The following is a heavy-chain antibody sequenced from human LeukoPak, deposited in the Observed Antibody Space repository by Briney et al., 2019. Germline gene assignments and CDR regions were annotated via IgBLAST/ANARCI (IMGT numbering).Heavy chain of an antibody. D-gene: IGHD6-13*01. CDR1: GYTFTSYY. CDR2: INPSGGST. CDR3: ARDVIDSSSSWYRRWFDP. V-gene: IGHV1-46*01. Sequence: GASVKVSRKASGYTFTSYYMHWVRQAPGQGLEWMGIINPSGGSTSYAQKFQGRVTMTRDTSTSTVYMELSSLRSEDTAVYCCARDVIDSSSSWYRRWFDPWGQGTLVTVSS. J-gene: IGHJ5*02.